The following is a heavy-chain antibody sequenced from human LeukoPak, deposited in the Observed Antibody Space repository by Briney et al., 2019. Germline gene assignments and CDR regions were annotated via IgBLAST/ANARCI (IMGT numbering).Heavy chain of an antibody. J-gene: IGHJ4*02. CDR3: AKSGSYWYLDF. CDR1: GFAVSGTY. V-gene: IGHV3-66*01. CDR2: IYSGGST. Sequence: GGSLRLSCAASGFAVSGTYMSWVRQAPGKGLEWVSVIYSGGSTYYADSVKGRFTISRDNSKNTMYLQMNSLRAEDTAVYFCAKSGSYWYLDFWGQGTLVTVSS. D-gene: IGHD1-26*01.